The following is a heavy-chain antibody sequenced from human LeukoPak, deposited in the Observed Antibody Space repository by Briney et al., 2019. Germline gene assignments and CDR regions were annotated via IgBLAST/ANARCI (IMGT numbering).Heavy chain of an antibody. CDR1: GYTFTGYY. D-gene: IGHD3-16*01. J-gene: IGHJ4*02. CDR3: ARGGGDGHQLDY. Sequence: ASVKVSCEASGYTFTGYYMHWVRQATGQGLEWMGWMNPNSGNTGYAQKFQGRVTMTRNTSISTAYMELSSLRSEDTAVYYCARGGGDGHQLDYWGQGTLVTVSS. CDR2: MNPNSGNT. V-gene: IGHV1-8*02.